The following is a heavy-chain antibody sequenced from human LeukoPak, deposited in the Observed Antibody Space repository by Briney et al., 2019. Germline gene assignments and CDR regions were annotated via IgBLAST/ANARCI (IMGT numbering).Heavy chain of an antibody. Sequence: GESLRLSCAASGFTFSSYWMSWVRQAPGKGLEWVANIKQDGSEKYYVDSVKGRFTISRDNAKNSLYLQMNSLRAEDTAVYYCARCTRTAMVTHYYGMDVWGKGTTVTVSS. CDR3: ARCTRTAMVTHYYGMDV. V-gene: IGHV3-7*03. J-gene: IGHJ6*04. CDR1: GFTFSSYW. CDR2: IKQDGSEK. D-gene: IGHD5-18*01.